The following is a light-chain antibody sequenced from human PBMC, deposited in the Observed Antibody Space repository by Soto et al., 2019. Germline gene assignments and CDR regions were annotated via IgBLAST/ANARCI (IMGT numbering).Light chain of an antibody. Sequence: EIVLTQSPATLSLSPGERATLSCRASQSVSSYLAWYQQKPGQAPRLLIFGASTTATGIPDRFSGSGSGTDFTLTISRLEPEDFAVYYCQQYGSSRGITFGQGTRLEIK. CDR2: GAS. CDR3: QQYGSSRGIT. V-gene: IGKV3-20*01. CDR1: QSVSSY. J-gene: IGKJ5*01.